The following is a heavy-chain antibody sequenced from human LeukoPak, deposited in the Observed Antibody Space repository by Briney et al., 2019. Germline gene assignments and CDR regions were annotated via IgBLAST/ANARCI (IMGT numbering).Heavy chain of an antibody. V-gene: IGHV4-34*01. CDR1: GGSFSGYY. CDR2: INHSGST. CDR3: ARGRLVYYYGMDV. D-gene: IGHD3-9*01. J-gene: IGHJ6*02. Sequence: SETLSLTCAVYGGSFSGYYWSWIRQPPGKGLEWIGEINHSGSTNYNPSLKSRVTISVDTSKNQFSLKLSSVTAAVTAVYYCARGRLVYYYGMDVWGQGTTVTVSS.